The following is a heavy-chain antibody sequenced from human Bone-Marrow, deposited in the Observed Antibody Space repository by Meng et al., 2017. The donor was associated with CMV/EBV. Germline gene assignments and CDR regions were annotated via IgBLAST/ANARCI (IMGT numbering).Heavy chain of an antibody. CDR3: TRGPVGYSNYAY. J-gene: IGHJ4*02. CDR2: ISSSSSYI. D-gene: IGHD4-11*01. Sequence: GGSLRLSCAASGFTFSSYSMNWVRQAPGKGLEWVSSISSSSSYIYYADSVKGRFTISRDNAKNSLYLQMNSLRAEDTAVYYCTRGPVGYSNYAYWGQGTLVTVSS. CDR1: GFTFSSYS. V-gene: IGHV3-21*01.